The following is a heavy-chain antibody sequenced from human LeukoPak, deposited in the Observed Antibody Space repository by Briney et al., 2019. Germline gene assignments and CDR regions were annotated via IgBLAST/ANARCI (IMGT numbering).Heavy chain of an antibody. CDR1: GGTFISFA. CDR3: ARTPGGVAVAFDI. Sequence: ASVTVSFKASGGTFISFAISWVGQARGQGLEGMGWISPYKDKSNFAEKLQGRVTMTTDTSTSTAYMELRSLRSDDTAVYYCARTPGGVAVAFDIWGQGTMVTVSS. J-gene: IGHJ3*02. D-gene: IGHD4-23*01. CDR2: ISPYKDKS. V-gene: IGHV1-18*01.